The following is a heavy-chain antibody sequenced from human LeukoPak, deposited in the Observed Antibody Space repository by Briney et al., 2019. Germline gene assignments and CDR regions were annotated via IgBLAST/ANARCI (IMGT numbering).Heavy chain of an antibody. CDR1: GDSVSSNSTA. V-gene: IGHV6-1*01. Sequence: SQTLSLTCAISGDSVSSNSTAWNWIRQSPSRGLEWLGRTYYRSKWYNDYTVSVKSRITFNADTSKNQFSLRLNSVTPEDTAVYYCARRNTAMVPLRPKGFFDYWGQGTLVTVSS. D-gene: IGHD5-18*01. CDR2: TYYRSKWYN. CDR3: ARRNTAMVPLRPKGFFDY. J-gene: IGHJ4*02.